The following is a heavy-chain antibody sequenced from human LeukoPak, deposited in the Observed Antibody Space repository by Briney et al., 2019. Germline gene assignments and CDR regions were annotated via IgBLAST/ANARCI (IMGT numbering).Heavy chain of an antibody. J-gene: IGHJ6*03. V-gene: IGHV1-8*03. CDR2: MNPNSGNT. CDR1: GGTFSSYA. Sequence: ASVKVSCKASGGTFSSYAISWVRQATGQGLEWMGWMNPNSGNTGYAQKFQGRVTITRNTSISTAYMELSSLRSEDTAVYYCARGPKIGYCSSTSCYSSSYYYMDVWGKGTTVTVSS. D-gene: IGHD2-2*02. CDR3: ARGPKIGYCSSTSCYSSSYYYMDV.